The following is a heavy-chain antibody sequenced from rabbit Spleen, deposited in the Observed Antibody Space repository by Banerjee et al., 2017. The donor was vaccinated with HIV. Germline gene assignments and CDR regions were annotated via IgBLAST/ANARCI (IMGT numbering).Heavy chain of an antibody. CDR3: ARGYSSGYHNYVEAFNL. J-gene: IGHJ4*01. V-gene: IGHV1S45*01. CDR1: GFSFSSSYY. CDR2: IYAGSSGNT. Sequence: QEQLEESGGDLVKPEGSRTLTCTASGFSFSSSYYMCWVRQAPGKGLEWIACIYAGSSGNTYYASWAKGRFTISKTSSTTVTLQMTSLTAADTATYFCARGYSSGYHNYVEAFNLWRPGTLVTVS. D-gene: IGHD1-1*01.